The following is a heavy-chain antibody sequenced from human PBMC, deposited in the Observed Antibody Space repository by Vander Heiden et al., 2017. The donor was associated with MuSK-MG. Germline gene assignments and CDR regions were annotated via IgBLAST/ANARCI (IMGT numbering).Heavy chain of an antibody. CDR2: ISGSGGST. D-gene: IGHD6-19*01. Sequence: EVQLLESGGGLVQPGGSLRLSCAASGFPVSSYAMSWVLQAPGKGLEWVSAISGSGGSTYYAGSVKGRFTISRDNSKNTLYLQMNSLRAEDTAVYYCAKAAQAGGVAGYWGQGTLVTVSS. CDR3: AKAAQAGGVAGY. CDR1: GFPVSSYA. V-gene: IGHV3-23*01. J-gene: IGHJ4*02.